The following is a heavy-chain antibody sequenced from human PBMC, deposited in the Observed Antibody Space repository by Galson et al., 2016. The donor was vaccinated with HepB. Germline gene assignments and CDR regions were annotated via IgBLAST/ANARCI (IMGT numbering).Heavy chain of an antibody. D-gene: IGHD3-10*01. J-gene: IGHJ6*03. Sequence: SLRLSCAASGLTFSIYAMHWVRQAPAKRLEWVALISNDGGNQYYADSVKGRSTIARDNSKHTLYLQRNSLKAEDTAVYYGAKDGFSYYGSGSMFYHYYMDVWGQGTTVTVSS. CDR2: ISNDGGNQ. CDR1: GLTFSIYA. V-gene: IGHV3-30*18. CDR3: AKDGFSYYGSGSMFYHYYMDV.